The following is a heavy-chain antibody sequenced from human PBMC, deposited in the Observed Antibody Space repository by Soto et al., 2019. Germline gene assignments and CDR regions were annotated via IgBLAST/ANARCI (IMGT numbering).Heavy chain of an antibody. D-gene: IGHD3-3*01. CDR1: GDSISSHDL. V-gene: IGHV4-4*02. CDR2: IPHSGGT. Sequence: QVQLQESGPGLVKPSGTLSLTCAVSGDSISSHDLWSWVRQPPNKGLEWIAEIPHSGGTNYNPSLMSRATISVNNSKNQFSLKLISATAADTAVYYCVRNGYYSLDYWGQGTLVSVSS. CDR3: VRNGYYSLDY. J-gene: IGHJ4*02.